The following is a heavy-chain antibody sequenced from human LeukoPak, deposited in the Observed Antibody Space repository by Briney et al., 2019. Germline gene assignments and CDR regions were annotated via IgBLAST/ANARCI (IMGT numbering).Heavy chain of an antibody. V-gene: IGHV4-4*07. CDR2: IYTGGST. J-gene: IGHJ4*02. CDR3: ARENTGSYREFDY. D-gene: IGHD1-26*01. Sequence: SETLSLTCTVSGGSISSYYWSWMRQPAGKGLEWIGRIYTGGSTNYNPSLKSRVTMSVDSSNNQFSLKRSSVTAADTAVYYCARENTGSYREFDYWGQGTLVTVSS. CDR1: GGSISSYY.